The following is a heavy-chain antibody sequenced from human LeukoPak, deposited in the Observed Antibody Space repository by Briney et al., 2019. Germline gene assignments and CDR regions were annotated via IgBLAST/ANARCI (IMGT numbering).Heavy chain of an antibody. Sequence: SETLSLTCTVSGGSVRSGSYYWSWIRQPPGKGLEWIGDIYYSGSTNYNPSLKSRVTISVDTSKNQFSLKLRSVTAADTAVYYCARRPPLFYYDSSGYDWGQGTLVTVSS. J-gene: IGHJ4*02. CDR2: IYYSGST. V-gene: IGHV4-61*01. D-gene: IGHD3-22*01. CDR3: ARRPPLFYYDSSGYD. CDR1: GGSVRSGSYY.